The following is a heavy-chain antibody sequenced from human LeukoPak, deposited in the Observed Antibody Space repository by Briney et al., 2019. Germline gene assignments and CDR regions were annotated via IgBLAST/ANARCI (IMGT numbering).Heavy chain of an antibody. V-gene: IGHV4-4*07. CDR2: IYTSGST. J-gene: IGHJ6*02. Sequence: SETLSLTCIVSGGSISSYYWSWIRQPAGKGLEWIGRIYTSGSTNYNPSLKSRVTMSVDTSKNQFSLKLSSVTAADTAVYYCARDALGYCSSTSCSYYYYYYGMDVWGQGTTVTVSS. CDR1: GGSISSYY. CDR3: ARDALGYCSSTSCSYYYYYYGMDV. D-gene: IGHD2-2*01.